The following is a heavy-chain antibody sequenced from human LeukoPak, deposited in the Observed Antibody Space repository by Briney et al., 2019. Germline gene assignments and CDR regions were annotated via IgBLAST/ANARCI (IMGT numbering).Heavy chain of an antibody. V-gene: IGHV4-59*01. J-gene: IGHJ5*02. CDR1: GGSISSYY. D-gene: IGHD6-19*01. CDR2: IYYSGST. Sequence: SETLSLICTVSGGSISSYYWSWIRQPPGKGLEWIGYIYYSGSTNYNPSLKSRVTISVDTSKNQFSLKLSSVTAADTAVYYCARDLGSSGWDRWGQGTLVTVSS. CDR3: ARDLGSSGWDR.